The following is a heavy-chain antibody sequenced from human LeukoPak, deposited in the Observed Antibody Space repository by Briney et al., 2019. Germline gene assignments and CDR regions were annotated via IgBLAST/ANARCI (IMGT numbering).Heavy chain of an antibody. CDR2: ISWDGGST. CDR1: GFTFDDYA. CDR3: AKDLGITMVRGVILDY. Sequence: GGSLRPSCAASGFTFDDYAMHWVRQAPGKGLEWVSLISWDGGSTYYADSVKGRFTISRDNSKNSLYLQMNSLRAEDTALYYCAKDLGITMVRGVILDYWGQGTLVTVSS. V-gene: IGHV3-43D*03. D-gene: IGHD3-10*01. J-gene: IGHJ4*02.